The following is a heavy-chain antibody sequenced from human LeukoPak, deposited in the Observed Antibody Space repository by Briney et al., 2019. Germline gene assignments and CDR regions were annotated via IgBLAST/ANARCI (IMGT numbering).Heavy chain of an antibody. V-gene: IGHV4-31*03. D-gene: IGHD3-22*01. CDR1: GGSISSGGYY. J-gene: IGHJ3*02. CDR3: AVSYENSSDAFDI. CDR2: IYYSGST. Sequence: SQTLSFTCTVSGGSISSGGYYWSWIRQHPGKGLEWIGYIYYSGSTYYNPPLKSRVTISVDTSKNQFSLKLSSVTAADTAVYYCAVSYENSSDAFDIWGQGTMVTVSS.